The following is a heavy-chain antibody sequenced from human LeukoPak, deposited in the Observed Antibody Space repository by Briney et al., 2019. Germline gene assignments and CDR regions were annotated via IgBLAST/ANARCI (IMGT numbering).Heavy chain of an antibody. Sequence: PGGSLRLSCAASGFTSSSYSMNWVRQAPGKGLEWVSSISSSSSYIYYADSVKGRFTISRDNARKSLYLQMNSLRADDTAVYYCARGASVVAGSDNAFDIWGQGTMVTVSS. CDR2: ISSSSSYI. CDR3: ARGASVVAGSDNAFDI. D-gene: IGHD6-19*01. J-gene: IGHJ3*02. V-gene: IGHV3-21*01. CDR1: GFTSSSYS.